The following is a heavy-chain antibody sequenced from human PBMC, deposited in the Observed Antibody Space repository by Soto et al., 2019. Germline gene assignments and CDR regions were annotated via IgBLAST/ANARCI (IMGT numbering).Heavy chain of an antibody. CDR3: AKSCSGGSCYPGVFDL. J-gene: IGHJ2*01. Sequence: SLRLSCAASGFTFSSYAMHWVRQAPGKGLEWVSGISWNSGSIGYADSVKGRFTISRDNAKNSLYLQMNSLRAEDTALYYCAKSCSGGSCYPGVFDLWGRGTLVTVSS. D-gene: IGHD2-15*01. CDR2: ISWNSGSI. CDR1: GFTFSSYA. V-gene: IGHV3-9*01.